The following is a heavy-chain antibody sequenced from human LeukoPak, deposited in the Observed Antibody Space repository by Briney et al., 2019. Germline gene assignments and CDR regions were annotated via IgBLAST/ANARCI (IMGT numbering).Heavy chain of an antibody. J-gene: IGHJ4*02. D-gene: IGHD4-17*01. Sequence: PGGSPRLSCAVSGFTFSDYWMHWVRHTLTNGLVWVSRVNSDGSSTNYADSVKGRFIIFRDNAKNTLSLQMNSLRSEDTAVYYCVRGSPKAGTMTTLFDSWGQGTLVTVSS. CDR2: VNSDGSST. V-gene: IGHV3-74*01. CDR1: GFTFSDYW. CDR3: VRGSPKAGTMTTLFDS.